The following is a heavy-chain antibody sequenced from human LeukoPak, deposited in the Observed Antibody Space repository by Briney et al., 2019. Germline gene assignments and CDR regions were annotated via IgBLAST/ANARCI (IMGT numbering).Heavy chain of an antibody. Sequence: PGRSLRLSCAASGFTFSSYSMNWVRQAPGKGLEWVSYISSSSSTIYYADSVKGRFTISRDNAKNSLYLQMNSLRDEDTAVYYCARGGYDSSGYYDRTYDYWGQGTLVTVSS. V-gene: IGHV3-48*02. CDR3: ARGGYDSSGYYDRTYDY. D-gene: IGHD3-22*01. CDR1: GFTFSSYS. CDR2: ISSSSSTI. J-gene: IGHJ4*02.